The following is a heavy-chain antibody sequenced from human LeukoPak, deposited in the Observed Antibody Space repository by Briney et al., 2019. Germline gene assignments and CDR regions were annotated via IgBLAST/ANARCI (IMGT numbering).Heavy chain of an antibody. J-gene: IGHJ3*01. D-gene: IGHD6-6*01. CDR3: ARDSSVCEFDV. V-gene: IGHV3-48*01. CDR1: GFTFSPYT. CDR2: INTGSTTI. Sequence: GGSLRLSCAASGFTFSPYTMHWFRQPAGKWLEWVSYINTGSTTIYYADSVKGRFTISRDNAKNSLYLHMNSLRAEDTAVYYCARDSSVCEFDVWGQGTMVTVSS.